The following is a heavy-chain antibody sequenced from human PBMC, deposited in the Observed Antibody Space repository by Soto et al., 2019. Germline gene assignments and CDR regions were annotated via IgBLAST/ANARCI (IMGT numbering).Heavy chain of an antibody. J-gene: IGHJ4*02. D-gene: IGHD3-9*01. CDR1: GGSISSGGYY. V-gene: IGHV4-31*03. Sequence: SETLSLTCTVSGGSISSGGYYWSWIRQHPGKGLEWIGYIYYSGSTHYNPSLKSRVTISVDTSKNQFSLKLSSVTAADTAVYYCATIVNDEILTGSKKYYFEDWGQGTRVNVAS. CDR2: IYYSGST. CDR3: ATIVNDEILTGSKKYYFED.